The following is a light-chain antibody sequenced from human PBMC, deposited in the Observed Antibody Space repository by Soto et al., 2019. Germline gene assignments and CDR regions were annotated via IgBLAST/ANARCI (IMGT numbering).Light chain of an antibody. J-gene: IGKJ2*01. V-gene: IGKV3-20*01. CDR3: RQCGSPPHT. CDR1: QSVSSSY. CDR2: GAS. Sequence: EIVLTQSPGTLSLSPGERATLSCRASQSVSSSYLAWYQHKPGQAPRLLIYGASSRTTGIPVRFSGSASATDVPLTISSLEPEDSAEYYCRQCGSPPHTFGQGTKLEIK.